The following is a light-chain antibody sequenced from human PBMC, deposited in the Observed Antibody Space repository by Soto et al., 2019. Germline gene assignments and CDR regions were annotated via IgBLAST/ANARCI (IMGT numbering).Light chain of an antibody. CDR1: QSISSW. Sequence: DIQMTQSPSTLSASVGDKVTITCRASQSISSWLAWYQQKPGKAPKLLIYKASTLESGAPSNFTGSGSGTEYTLSISSLQPEDVATYYCQQYNSYPWTFGQGTKVDVK. V-gene: IGKV1-5*03. J-gene: IGKJ1*01. CDR3: QQYNSYPWT. CDR2: KAS.